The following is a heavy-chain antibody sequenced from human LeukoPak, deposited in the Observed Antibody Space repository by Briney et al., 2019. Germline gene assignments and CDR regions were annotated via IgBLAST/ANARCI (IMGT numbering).Heavy chain of an antibody. CDR2: IYYSEST. J-gene: IGHJ4*02. D-gene: IGHD5-18*01. CDR1: GGSVSSGSYY. V-gene: IGHV4-61*01. Sequence: PSETLSLTCTVSGGSVSSGSYYWSWIRQPPGTGLEWIGYIYYSESTNYNPSLKSRVTISVDTSKNQFSLKLSSVTAADTAVYHCAREAMYSYGNNFDYWGQGTLVTVSS. CDR3: AREAMYSYGNNFDY.